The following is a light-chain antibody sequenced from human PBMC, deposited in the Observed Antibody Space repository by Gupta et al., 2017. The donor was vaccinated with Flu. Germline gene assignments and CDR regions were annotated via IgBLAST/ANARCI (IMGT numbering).Light chain of an antibody. CDR2: EVS. V-gene: IGLV2-14*03. Sequence: ITISCTGTSSDVGGYKNVSWYQQHPGKAPKLMIYEVSYRPSGVSNRFSGSKSGNTASLTISGLQAEDEADYYCSSYTSSSTLYVFGTGTKVTVL. CDR3: SSYTSSSTLYV. J-gene: IGLJ1*01. CDR1: SSDVGGYKN.